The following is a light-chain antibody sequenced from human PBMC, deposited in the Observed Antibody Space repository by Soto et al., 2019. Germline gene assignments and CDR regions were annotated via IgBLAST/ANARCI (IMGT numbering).Light chain of an antibody. CDR3: QQRKKWPYT. CDR1: ENIGKY. CDR2: DAS. V-gene: IGKV3-11*01. J-gene: IGKJ2*01. Sequence: DIVLTQSPATLSLSPGARATLSCRASENIGKYLLWFQQRPGQAPRLVIYDASNRASGIPARFSASGSGTEFTLTISRLETEDFAVFFCQQRKKWPYTFGQGTKLEIK.